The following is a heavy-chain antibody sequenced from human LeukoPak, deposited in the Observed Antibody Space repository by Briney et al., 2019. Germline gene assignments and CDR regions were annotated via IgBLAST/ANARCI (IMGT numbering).Heavy chain of an antibody. D-gene: IGHD3-10*01. CDR2: IIPIFGTA. CDR3: ASLRFGRFGDHWFDP. CDR1: GGTFSSYA. V-gene: IGHV1-69*06. J-gene: IGHJ5*02. Sequence: GASVKVSCKASGGTFSSYAISWVRQAPGQGLEWMGGIIPIFGTANYAQKFQGRVTITADKSTSTAYMELRSLRSDDTAVYYCASLRFGRFGDHWFDPWGQGILVTVSS.